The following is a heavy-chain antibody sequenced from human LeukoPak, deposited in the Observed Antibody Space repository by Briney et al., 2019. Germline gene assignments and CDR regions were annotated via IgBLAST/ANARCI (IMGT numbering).Heavy chain of an antibody. D-gene: IGHD5-24*01. CDR1: GFTFDDYT. Sequence: PGGSLRLSCAASGFTFDDYTMHWVRQAPGKGLEWVSLRWDGGSTYYADSVKGRFTISRDNSKNSLYLQMNSLRTEDTALYYCAKEGDGYHWGQGTMVTVSS. CDR2: RWDGGST. CDR3: AKEGDGYH. J-gene: IGHJ3*01. V-gene: IGHV3-43*01.